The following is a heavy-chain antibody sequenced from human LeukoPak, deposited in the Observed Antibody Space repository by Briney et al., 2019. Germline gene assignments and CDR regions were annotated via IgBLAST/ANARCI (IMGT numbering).Heavy chain of an antibody. J-gene: IGHJ4*02. CDR3: TRGALRISPLDFAS. D-gene: IGHD2/OR15-2a*01. CDR2: IRSKAYGGTT. V-gene: IGHV3-49*04. Sequence: GGSLRLSCTASGFTFGDYTMSWVRQAPGKGLEWVSFIRSKAYGGTTEYAASVKGRFTISRDDSKSIAYLQMNSLKTEDTAVYYCTRGALRISPLDFASWGQGTLVTVSS. CDR1: GFTFGDYT.